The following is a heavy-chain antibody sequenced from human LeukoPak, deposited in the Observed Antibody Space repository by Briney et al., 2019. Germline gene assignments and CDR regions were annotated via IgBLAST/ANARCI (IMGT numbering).Heavy chain of an antibody. CDR3: AKDFSLGSHNWFDP. Sequence: PGGSLRLSCAASGLTFNSSAMSWVRQAPGKGLEWVSAISGSGGNTYYADSVKGRFTISRDNSKNTLYLQMNSLRAEDTALYYCAKDFSLGSHNWFDPWGQGTLVTVSS. CDR2: ISGSGGNT. CDR1: GLTFNSSA. J-gene: IGHJ5*02. V-gene: IGHV3-23*01. D-gene: IGHD3-10*01.